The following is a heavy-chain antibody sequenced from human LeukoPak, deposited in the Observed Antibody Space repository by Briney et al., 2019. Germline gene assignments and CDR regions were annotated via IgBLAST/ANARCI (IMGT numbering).Heavy chain of an antibody. Sequence: SVKVSCKASGYTFSIYDINWVRQATGQGLEWMGGIIPIFGTANYAQKFQGRVTITADKSTSTAYMELSSLRSEDTAVYYCARVRALWFGELLYQDSRYYFDYWGQGTLVTVSS. J-gene: IGHJ4*02. CDR1: GYTFSIYD. V-gene: IGHV1-69*06. CDR3: ARVRALWFGELLYQDSRYYFDY. CDR2: IIPIFGTA. D-gene: IGHD3-10*01.